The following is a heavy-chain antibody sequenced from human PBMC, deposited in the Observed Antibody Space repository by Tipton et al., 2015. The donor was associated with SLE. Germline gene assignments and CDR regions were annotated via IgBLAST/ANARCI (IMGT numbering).Heavy chain of an antibody. CDR2: INHSGST. CDR1: GFTFSDYY. CDR3: ARGGYSYGY. D-gene: IGHD5-18*01. Sequence: LRLSCAASGFTFSDYYMSWIRQPPGKGLEWIGEINHSGSTNYNPSLKSRVTISVDTSKNQFSLKLSSVTAADTAVYYCARGGYSYGYWGQGTLVTVSS. J-gene: IGHJ4*02. V-gene: IGHV4-34*01.